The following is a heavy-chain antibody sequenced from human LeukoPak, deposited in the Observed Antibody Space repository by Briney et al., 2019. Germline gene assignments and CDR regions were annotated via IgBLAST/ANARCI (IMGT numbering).Heavy chain of an antibody. Sequence: SEPLSLTCTVSGYSISSGYSWGWIRQPPGKGLEWIGCIHHSGRTYYNPSLKSRVTISVDTSKNQFSLKLTSVTAADTAVYYCARAARMGGYFKMDAFDIGGQGTRVTVSS. CDR1: GYSISSGYS. CDR2: IHHSGRT. D-gene: IGHD3-22*01. V-gene: IGHV4-38-2*02. CDR3: ARAARMGGYFKMDAFDI. J-gene: IGHJ3*02.